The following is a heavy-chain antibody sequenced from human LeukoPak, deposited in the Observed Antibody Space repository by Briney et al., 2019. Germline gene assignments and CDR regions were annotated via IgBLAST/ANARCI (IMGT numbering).Heavy chain of an antibody. CDR2: IIPIFAIV. CDR3: ARADSSGYSLDENFDY. J-gene: IGHJ4*02. D-gene: IGHD3-22*01. V-gene: IGHV1-69*04. CDR1: GGTLSSYA. Sequence: AASVTVSCQASGGTLSSYALNWVRQAPGQGLEWIRRIIPIFAIVNYAQNFQGRVTITADKSTNTAYMELSSLRFEDTAFYYCARADSSGYSLDENFDYWGQGTLVTVSS.